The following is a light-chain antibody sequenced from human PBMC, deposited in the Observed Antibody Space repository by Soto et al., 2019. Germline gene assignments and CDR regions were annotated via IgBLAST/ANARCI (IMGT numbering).Light chain of an antibody. CDR1: SSNIGSNY. J-gene: IGLJ3*02. CDR3: STWDDSVSAVL. CDR2: NND. Sequence: QSVLTQSPSASGTPGQSVTISCFGSSSNIGSNYVYWYQQFPGTAPKLLFYNNDLRRPGVPDRFSGSKSGTSASLAISGLRPEDEADYYCSTWDDSVSAVLFGGGTKLTVL. V-gene: IGLV1-47*01.